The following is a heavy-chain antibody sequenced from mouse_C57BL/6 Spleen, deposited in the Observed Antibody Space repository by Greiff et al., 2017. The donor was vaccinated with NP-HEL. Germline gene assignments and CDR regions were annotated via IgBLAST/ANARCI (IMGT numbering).Heavy chain of an antibody. CDR2: INPNNGGT. CDR1: GYTFTDYY. Sequence: EVQLQQSGPELVKPGASVKISCKASGYTFTDYYMNWVKQSHGKSLEWIGDINPNNGGTSYNQKFKGKATLTVDKSSSTAYMELRSLTSEDTAVYYCARSTMITDYAMDYWGQGTSVTVSS. V-gene: IGHV1-26*01. D-gene: IGHD2-4*01. J-gene: IGHJ4*01. CDR3: ARSTMITDYAMDY.